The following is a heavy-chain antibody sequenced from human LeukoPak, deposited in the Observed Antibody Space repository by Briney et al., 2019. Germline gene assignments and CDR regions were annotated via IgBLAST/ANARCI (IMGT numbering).Heavy chain of an antibody. CDR3: ARDGYYDSSGYFYYFDY. Sequence: ASVKVSCKVSGYTFTGYYMHWVRQAPGQGLEWMGWINPNSGGTNYAQKFQGRVTMTRDTSISTAYMELSRLRSDDTAVYYCARDGYYDSSGYFYYFDYWGQGTLVTVSS. V-gene: IGHV1-2*02. CDR1: GYTFTGYY. D-gene: IGHD3-22*01. J-gene: IGHJ4*02. CDR2: INPNSGGT.